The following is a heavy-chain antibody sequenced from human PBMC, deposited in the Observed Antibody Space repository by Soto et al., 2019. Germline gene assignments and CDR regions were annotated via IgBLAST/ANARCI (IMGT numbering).Heavy chain of an antibody. CDR1: GFTFSSYG. J-gene: IGHJ4*02. D-gene: IGHD3-10*01. CDR3: APRGGSGSSLY. CDR2: ISYDGSNK. Sequence: QVQLVESGGGVVQPGRSLRLSCAASGFTFSSYGMHWVRQAPGKGLEWVAVISYDGSNKYYADSVKGRFTISRDNSKNPLFLQMNALRVEEGVVYYCAPRGGSGSSLYGGRGTLVPVSS. V-gene: IGHV3-30*03.